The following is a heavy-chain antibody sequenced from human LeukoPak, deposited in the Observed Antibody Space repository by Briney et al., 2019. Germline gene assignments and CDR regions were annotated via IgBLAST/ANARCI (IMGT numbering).Heavy chain of an antibody. V-gene: IGHV1-69*05. CDR1: GGTFSSYA. CDR2: IIPIFGTA. Sequence: ASVKVSCKASGGTFSSYAISWVRQAPGQGLEWMGGIIPIFGTANYAQKLQGRVTMTTDTSTSTAYMELRSLRSDDTAVYYCAREVGWERFDYWGQGTLVTVSS. D-gene: IGHD1-26*01. J-gene: IGHJ4*02. CDR3: AREVGWERFDY.